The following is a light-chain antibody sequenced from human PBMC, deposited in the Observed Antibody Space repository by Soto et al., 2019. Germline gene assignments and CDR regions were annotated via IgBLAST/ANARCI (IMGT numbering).Light chain of an antibody. CDR1: QSVGSY. J-gene: IGKJ1*01. V-gene: IGKV3-11*01. Sequence: EIVLIHSRATLSLSRGERGTLSCRASQSVGSYLAWYQHKPGQAPRLLIYEASSRATGIPGRFSGSGSGTDFTLTISRLEPEDFAVYYCQQYRTFGQGTKVDIK. CDR2: EAS. CDR3: QQYRT.